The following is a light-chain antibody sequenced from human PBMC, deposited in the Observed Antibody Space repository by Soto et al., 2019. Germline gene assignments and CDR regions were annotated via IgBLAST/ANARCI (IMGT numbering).Light chain of an antibody. Sequence: QSALTQPASVSGSPGQSITISCTGISSDVGGYNYVSWYQQDPGKAPKLMIYEVSNRPSGVSNRFSGSKSDNTASLTISGLQAEDEADYYCSSYTSSSTRDVFGTGTKVTVL. CDR2: EVS. V-gene: IGLV2-14*01. CDR3: SSYTSSSTRDV. J-gene: IGLJ1*01. CDR1: SSDVGGYNY.